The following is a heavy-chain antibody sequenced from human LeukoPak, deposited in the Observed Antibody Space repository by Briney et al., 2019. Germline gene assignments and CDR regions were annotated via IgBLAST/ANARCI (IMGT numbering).Heavy chain of an antibody. V-gene: IGHV1-69*05. CDR3: ARGGYSHGFDWFDP. Sequence: SVKVSCKASGGTFSSYAISWVRQAPGQGLEWMGGIIPIFGTANYAQKFQGRVTITTDESTSTAYMELSSLRSEDTAVYYCARGGYSHGFDWFDPWGQGTLVTVPS. CDR2: IIPIFGTA. CDR1: GGTFSSYA. J-gene: IGHJ5*02. D-gene: IGHD5-18*01.